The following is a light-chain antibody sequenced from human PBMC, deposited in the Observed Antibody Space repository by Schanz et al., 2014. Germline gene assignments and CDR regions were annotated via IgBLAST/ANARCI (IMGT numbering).Light chain of an antibody. V-gene: IGLV2-8*01. CDR3: RSYAGSNNFYV. CDR1: SSDIGRYNY. Sequence: QSALTQPRSVSGSPGQSVAISCTGTSSDIGRYNYVSWYQHHPGKAPKLLIYDVTKRPSGVPDRFSGSKSGNTASLTVSGLQAEDEADYYCRSYAGSNNFYVFGTGTKLTVL. J-gene: IGLJ1*01. CDR2: DVT.